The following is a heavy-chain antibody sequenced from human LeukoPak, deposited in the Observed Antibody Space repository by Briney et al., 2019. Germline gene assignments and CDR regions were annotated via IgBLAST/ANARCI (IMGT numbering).Heavy chain of an antibody. CDR2: ITTSGTSI. CDR3: AKDRDPYSSSWYSYFDY. Sequence: GGSLRLSCAGSGFTFSDYYMSWIRQAPGKGLEWVSYITTSGTSIYYADSVKGRFTVSRDNAKNSLYLQMNSLTAEDTAVYYCAKDRDPYSSSWYSYFDYWGQGTLVTVSS. J-gene: IGHJ4*02. CDR1: GFTFSDYY. V-gene: IGHV3-11*01. D-gene: IGHD6-13*01.